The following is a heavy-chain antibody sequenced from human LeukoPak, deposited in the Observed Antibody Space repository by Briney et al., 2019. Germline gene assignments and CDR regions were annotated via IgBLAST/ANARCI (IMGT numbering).Heavy chain of an antibody. CDR3: ARGFTVYNWFDP. Sequence: GASVKVSCKASGGTFSSYAISWVRQAPGQGLEWMGRIIPILGIANYGQSSQGRVTITADESTSTAYMELSSLRSEDTAVYYCARGFTVYNWFDPWGQGTLVTVSS. V-gene: IGHV1-69*04. D-gene: IGHD4-11*01. CDR1: GGTFSSYA. J-gene: IGHJ5*02. CDR2: IIPILGIA.